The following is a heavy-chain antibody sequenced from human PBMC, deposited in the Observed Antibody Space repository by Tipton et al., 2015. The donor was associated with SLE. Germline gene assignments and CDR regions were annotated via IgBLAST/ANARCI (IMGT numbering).Heavy chain of an antibody. D-gene: IGHD3-22*01. V-gene: IGHV4-59*08. CDR3: ARHDDITMMTNGLDV. CDR2: IYYRGAT. Sequence: LRLSCTVSGGSINNYYWSWIRQPPGKGLEWIGYIYYRGATYYDPSLKSRVTMSVDTSNNQFSLKVTSVTAADTAVYYYARHDDITMMTNGLDVWGQGTTVTVS. J-gene: IGHJ6*02. CDR1: GGSINNYY.